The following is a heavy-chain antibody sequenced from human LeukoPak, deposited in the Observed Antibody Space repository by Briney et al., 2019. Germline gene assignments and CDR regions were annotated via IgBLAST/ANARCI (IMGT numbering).Heavy chain of an antibody. CDR1: GGSISSSSYY. Sequence: PSETLSLTCTVSGGSISSSSYYWGWIRQPPGKGLEWIGSIYYSGSTYYNPSLKSRVSLSVDTSNNQFSLRLTSLTAADTAVYYCARQKHSNSGWFDPWGQGTLVTVSS. CDR3: ARQKHSNSGWFDP. J-gene: IGHJ5*02. CDR2: IYYSGST. D-gene: IGHD6-6*01. V-gene: IGHV4-39*01.